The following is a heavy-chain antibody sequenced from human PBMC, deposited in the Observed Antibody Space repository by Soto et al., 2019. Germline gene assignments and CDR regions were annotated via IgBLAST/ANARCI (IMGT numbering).Heavy chain of an antibody. J-gene: IGHJ4*02. Sequence: GESLKISCKGSGYSFTSYWIGWVRQMPGKGLEWMGIIYPGDSDTRYSPSFQGQVTISADKSISTAYLQWSSLKASDAAMYYCARTYYDFWSGYYSDYWGQGTLVTVSS. D-gene: IGHD3-3*01. CDR1: GYSFTSYW. CDR3: ARTYYDFWSGYYSDY. CDR2: IYPGDSDT. V-gene: IGHV5-51*01.